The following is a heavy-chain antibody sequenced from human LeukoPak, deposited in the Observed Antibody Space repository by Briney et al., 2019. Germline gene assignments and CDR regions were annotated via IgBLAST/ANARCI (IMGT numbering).Heavy chain of an antibody. D-gene: IGHD4-11*01. V-gene: IGHV3-49*04. CDR3: TIEGGGNPYSNYHWFDP. Sequence: PGGSLRLSCTTSGFTFGDYTMSWVRQAPGKGLEWVGFIRSKAYGGPTEYAASVKGRFTISRDDSKSIAYLQMNSLKTEDTAVYYCTIEGGGNPYSNYHWFDPWGQGTLVTVSS. J-gene: IGHJ5*02. CDR1: GFTFGDYT. CDR2: IRSKAYGGPT.